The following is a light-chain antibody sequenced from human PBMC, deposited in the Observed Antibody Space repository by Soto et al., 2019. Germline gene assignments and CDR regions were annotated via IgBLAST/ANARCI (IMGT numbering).Light chain of an antibody. V-gene: IGLV1-47*01. J-gene: IGLJ3*02. CDR2: RST. CDR1: SSNIGDNS. CDR3: AAWDGSLSAWV. Sequence: QAVVTQPPSASGTPGQRVTISCSGSSSNIGDNSAYWFQQLPGTAPKLHIYRSTQRPSGVPDRFSGSKSGTSASLAISGLRSEDEADYYCAAWDGSLSAWVFGGGTKLTVL.